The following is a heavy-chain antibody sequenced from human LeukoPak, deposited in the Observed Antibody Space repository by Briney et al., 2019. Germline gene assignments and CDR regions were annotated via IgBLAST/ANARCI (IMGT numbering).Heavy chain of an antibody. CDR3: ARDQGLRFYFHRARDWYFDL. D-gene: IGHD3-3*01. CDR2: INPSGGST. Sequence: ASVKVSCKASGYTFTSYYMHWVRQAPGQGLEWMGIINPSGGSTSYAQKFQGRVTMTRDTSTSTVCMELSSLRSEDTAVCYCARDQGLRFYFHRARDWYFDLWGRGTLVTVSS. V-gene: IGHV1-46*01. J-gene: IGHJ2*01. CDR1: GYTFTSYY.